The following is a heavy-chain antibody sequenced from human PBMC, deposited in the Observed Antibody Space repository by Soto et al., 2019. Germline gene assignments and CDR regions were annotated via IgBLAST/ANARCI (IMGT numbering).Heavy chain of an antibody. V-gene: IGHV3-53*01. CDR3: ARAGVTPDFFDY. CDR1: GFSVRTNY. Sequence: GGSLRLSCAASGFSVRTNYMSWVRQAPGKGLEWVSVFESGGSIYYADSVKGRFIISRDYARNTVDLQLNSLRADDTAVYYCARAGVTPDFFDYWGQGTLVT. J-gene: IGHJ4*02. D-gene: IGHD2-21*02. CDR2: FESGGSI.